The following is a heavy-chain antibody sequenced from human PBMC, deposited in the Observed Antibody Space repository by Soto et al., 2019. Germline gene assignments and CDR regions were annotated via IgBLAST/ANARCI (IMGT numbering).Heavy chain of an antibody. CDR1: GFTFSSYA. Sequence: PGGSLRLSCAASGFTFSSYAMSWVRQAPGKGLEWVSAISGSGGSTYYADSVKGRFTISRDNSKNTLYLQMNSLRAEDTAVYYCAKDPLRITIFGAGSWFDPWGQGTLITVSS. D-gene: IGHD3-3*01. V-gene: IGHV3-23*01. CDR2: ISGSGGST. CDR3: AKDPLRITIFGAGSWFDP. J-gene: IGHJ5*02.